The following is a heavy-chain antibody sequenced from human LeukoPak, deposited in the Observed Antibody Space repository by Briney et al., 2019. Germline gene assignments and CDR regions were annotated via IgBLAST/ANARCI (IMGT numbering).Heavy chain of an antibody. Sequence: TSETLSLTCTVSGDSISSSSSYWGWIRQPPGKGLEWFGSIYYSGNTYYNTSLKSRVSISVDTSKNQFSLKLSSVTAADTAVYYCARDSPPAYCSGGSCYFDYWGQGTLVTVSS. D-gene: IGHD2-15*01. CDR3: ARDSPPAYCSGGSCYFDY. CDR2: IYYSGNT. V-gene: IGHV4-39*02. CDR1: GDSISSSSSY. J-gene: IGHJ4*02.